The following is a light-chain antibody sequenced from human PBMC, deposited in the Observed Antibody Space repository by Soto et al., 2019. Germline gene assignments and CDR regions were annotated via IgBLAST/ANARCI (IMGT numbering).Light chain of an antibody. CDR2: DVS. J-gene: IGLJ1*01. CDR1: SXDVGGYNY. V-gene: IGLV2-11*01. CDR3: CSYAGSYTYV. Sequence: QSALTQPRSVSGSXXXXVXXXXXGTSXDVGGYNYVSWYQQHPGKAPKLMIYDVSKRPSGVPDRFSGSKSGNTASLTISGLQAEDEADYYCCSYAGSYTYVFGTGTKLTVL.